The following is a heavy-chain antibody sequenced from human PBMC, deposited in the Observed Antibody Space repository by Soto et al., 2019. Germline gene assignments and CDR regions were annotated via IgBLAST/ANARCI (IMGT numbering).Heavy chain of an antibody. CDR2: IYSGGST. V-gene: IGHV3-53*01. J-gene: IGHJ6*02. CDR1: GFTVSRNY. Sequence: EVQLVESGGGLIQPGGCLRLSCAASGFTVSRNYMNWVRQAPGKGLAWGSIIYSGGSTYYADSVKGRFTISRDNSDNTLYLQMDSLRVDDTAVYYCARDPKVTPEGYYYNYCMDVWGQGTTVTVSS. CDR3: ARDPKVTPEGYYYNYCMDV. D-gene: IGHD4-4*01.